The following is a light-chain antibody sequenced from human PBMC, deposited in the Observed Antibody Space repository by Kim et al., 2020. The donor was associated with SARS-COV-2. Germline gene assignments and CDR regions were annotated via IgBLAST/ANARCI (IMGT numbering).Light chain of an antibody. CDR3: NSRDSSGDHQGV. V-gene: IGLV3-19*01. J-gene: IGLJ3*02. CDR2: GEN. CDR1: SLRTFN. Sequence: LGQRVRVTSRGHSLRTFNDSWYQQKPRQAPVLVLYGENDRPSGFPNRFSGSISRDTTSLTITGILTEDEADYYCNSRDSSGDHQGVFGGGTQLTVL.